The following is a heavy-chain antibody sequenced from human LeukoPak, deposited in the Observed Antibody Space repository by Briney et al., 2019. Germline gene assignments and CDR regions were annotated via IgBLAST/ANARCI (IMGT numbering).Heavy chain of an antibody. CDR1: GYTFTSYA. CDR3: ARGGGNSGYDATDY. D-gene: IGHD5-12*01. V-gene: IGHV1-3*01. J-gene: IGHJ4*02. Sequence: ASVKVSCKASGYTFTSYAMHWVRQAPGQRLEWMGWINAGNGNTKHSQKFQDRVTITRDTSASTAYMELSSLRSEDTAVYYCARGGGNSGYDATDYWGQGTLVTVSS. CDR2: INAGNGNT.